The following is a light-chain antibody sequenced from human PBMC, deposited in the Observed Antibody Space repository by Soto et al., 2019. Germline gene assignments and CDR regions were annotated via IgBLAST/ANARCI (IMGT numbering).Light chain of an antibody. V-gene: IGLV2-14*01. CDR3: SSYTASSTLV. Sequence: QSALTQPASVSGSPGQSITISCTGTSSDVGRYIYVSWYQQHPGRAPKLMIYDVSNRPSGVSNRFSGSKSGNTASLTISGLQAEDEADYYCSSYTASSTLVFGGGTKLIVL. CDR1: SSDVGRYIY. J-gene: IGLJ3*02. CDR2: DVS.